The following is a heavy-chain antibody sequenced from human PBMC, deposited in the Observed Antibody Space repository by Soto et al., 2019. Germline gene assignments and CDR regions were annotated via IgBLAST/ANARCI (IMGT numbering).Heavy chain of an antibody. J-gene: IGHJ4*02. D-gene: IGHD3-22*01. CDR3: AKRSGYYYDSSGYYPPYFDY. Sequence: SETLSLTCTVSGGSIRSYYWSWIRQPAGKGLEWIGRIYTSGSTNYNPSLKSRVTMSVDTSKNQFSLKLSSVTAADTAVYYCAKRSGYYYDSSGYYPPYFDYWGQGTLVTVSS. CDR1: GGSIRSYY. CDR2: IYTSGST. V-gene: IGHV4-4*07.